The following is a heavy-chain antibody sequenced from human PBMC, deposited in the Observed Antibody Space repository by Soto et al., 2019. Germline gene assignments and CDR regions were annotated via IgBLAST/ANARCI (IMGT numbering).Heavy chain of an antibody. CDR3: ARGFLDYGDYIDY. Sequence: LETLSLTCTVSGGSISSYYWSWIRQPPGKGLEWIGYIYYSGSTNYNPSLKSRVTISVDTSKNQFSLKLSSVTAADTAVYYCARGFLDYGDYIDYWGQGTLVTVSS. D-gene: IGHD4-17*01. CDR2: IYYSGST. V-gene: IGHV4-59*01. CDR1: GGSISSYY. J-gene: IGHJ4*02.